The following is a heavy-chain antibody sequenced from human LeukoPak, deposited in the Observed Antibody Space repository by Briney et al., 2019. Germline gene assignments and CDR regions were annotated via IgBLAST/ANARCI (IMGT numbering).Heavy chain of an antibody. Sequence: GGSLRLSCAASGFTLSSYEMNWVRQAPGKGLEWVSYISSSGSTIYYADSVKGRFTISRYNAKNSLYLQMNSLRAEDTAVYYCASGVTIFGVVRFDYWGRGTPVTVSS. D-gene: IGHD3-3*01. CDR2: ISSSGSTI. CDR3: ASGVTIFGVVRFDY. CDR1: GFTLSSYE. V-gene: IGHV3-48*03. J-gene: IGHJ4*02.